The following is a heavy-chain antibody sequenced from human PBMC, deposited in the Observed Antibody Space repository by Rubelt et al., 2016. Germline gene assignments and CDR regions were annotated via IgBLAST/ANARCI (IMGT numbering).Heavy chain of an antibody. Sequence: QVQLVQSGAEVKKPGASVKVSCKTSGYTFSSYFIHWVRQAPGQGLEWMGIINPGSGSTSYAEKFPGRVTMTKDTSTTTVYRDLGSLRSEDTAVYYCARAPLQAPIDYWGQGTLVTVSS. CDR2: INPGSGST. J-gene: IGHJ4*02. CDR1: GYTFSSYF. V-gene: IGHV1-46*01. CDR3: ARAPLQAPIDY. D-gene: IGHD4-11*01.